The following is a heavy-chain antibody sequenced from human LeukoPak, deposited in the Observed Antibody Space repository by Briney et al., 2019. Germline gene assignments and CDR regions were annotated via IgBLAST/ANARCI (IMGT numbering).Heavy chain of an antibody. J-gene: IGHJ4*02. CDR1: GYTFTGYY. CDR2: INPNSGGT. D-gene: IGHD1-1*01. CDR3: ASWDWNPNYYFDY. V-gene: IGHV1-2*06. Sequence: ASVKVSCKTSGYTFTGYYMHWVRQAPGQGLEWMGRINPNSGGTDYAQKFQGRVTMTRDTSITTAYMELSSLRSDDTAVYYCASWDWNPNYYFDYWGQGTLVTVSS.